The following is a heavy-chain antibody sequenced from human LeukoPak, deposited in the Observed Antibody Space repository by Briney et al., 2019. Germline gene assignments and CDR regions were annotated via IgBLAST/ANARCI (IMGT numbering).Heavy chain of an antibody. D-gene: IGHD1-26*01. Sequence: GGSLRLSCVAPGFTFSDYWMSWVRQAPGKGPEWVANIQQDGGERYYVDSVKGRFTISRDNAKKLLYLQMDSLRAEDTAIYYCARDKIVGATYFDYWGQGILVTVSS. CDR3: ARDKIVGATYFDY. CDR1: GFTFSDYW. V-gene: IGHV3-7*01. J-gene: IGHJ4*02. CDR2: IQQDGGER.